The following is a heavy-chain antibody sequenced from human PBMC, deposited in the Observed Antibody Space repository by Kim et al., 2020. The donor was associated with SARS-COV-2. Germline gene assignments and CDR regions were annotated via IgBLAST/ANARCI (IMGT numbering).Heavy chain of an antibody. D-gene: IGHD2-15*01. Sequence: QGRVTITADESTSTAYMELSSLRSEDTAVYYCARGNWRLLFFRRGYWFDPWGQGTLVTVSS. J-gene: IGHJ5*02. CDR3: ARGNWRLLFFRRGYWFDP. V-gene: IGHV1-69*01.